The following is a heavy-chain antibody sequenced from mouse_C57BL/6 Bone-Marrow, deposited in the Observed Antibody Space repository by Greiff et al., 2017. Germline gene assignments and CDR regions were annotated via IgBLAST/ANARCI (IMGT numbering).Heavy chain of an antibody. CDR1: GYTFTSYW. D-gene: IGHD1-1*02. Sequence: QVQLQQPGAELVRPGSSVKLSCKASGYTFTSYWMDWVKQRPGQGLEWIGNIYPSDSETNYNQKFKDKATLTVAKSSSTAYMQLNSLTSEDSAVDNCARQGGGSYDWFAYWGQGTLVTVSA. V-gene: IGHV1-61*01. J-gene: IGHJ3*01. CDR2: IYPSDSET. CDR3: ARQGGGSYDWFAY.